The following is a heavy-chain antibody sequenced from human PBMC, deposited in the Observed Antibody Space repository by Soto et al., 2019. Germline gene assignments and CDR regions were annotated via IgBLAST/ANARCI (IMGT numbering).Heavy chain of an antibody. D-gene: IGHD1-26*01. V-gene: IGHV3-23*01. Sequence: EAQLLESGGDWAQPGGSLRLSCAASGFTFSSHGMSWVRQAPGKGLEWIAGLSRGGGATYYADSVKGRFTISRDNSKNTLELIMISLQVSETALYYCAKDGLYRTAGFDVWGQGTMVTVSS. J-gene: IGHJ3*01. CDR2: LSRGGGAT. CDR3: AKDGLYRTAGFDV. CDR1: GFTFSSHG.